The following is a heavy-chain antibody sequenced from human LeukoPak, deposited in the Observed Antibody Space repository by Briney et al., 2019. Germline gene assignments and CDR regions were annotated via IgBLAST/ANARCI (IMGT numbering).Heavy chain of an antibody. CDR1: GFTFSSYW. J-gene: IGHJ4*02. V-gene: IGHV3-11*01. D-gene: IGHD3-22*01. CDR2: ISSSGSTI. Sequence: GGSLRLSCAASGFTFSSYWMSWIRQAPGKGLEWVSYISSSGSTIYYADSVKGRFTISRDNAKNSLYLQMNSLRAEDTAVYYCAREVDYDSSGYYYVRGNFDYWGQGTLVTVSS. CDR3: AREVDYDSSGYYYVRGNFDY.